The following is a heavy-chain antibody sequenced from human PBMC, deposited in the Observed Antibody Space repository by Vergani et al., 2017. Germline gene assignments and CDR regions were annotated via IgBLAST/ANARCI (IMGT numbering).Heavy chain of an antibody. CDR2: IWYDGSNK. Sequence: VHLAESGGGFFQPGGSLRLSCSASGFSFNSYWMHWVRQAPGKGLEWVAVIWYDGSNKYYADSVKGRFTISRDNSQNTVNLQMNSLRVDDTAVYYCAKEGYYYGSGSYYNPYYYYGMDVWGQGTTVTVSS. D-gene: IGHD3-10*01. CDR3: AKEGYYYGSGSYYNPYYYYGMDV. J-gene: IGHJ6*02. V-gene: IGHV3-33*06. CDR1: GFSFNSYW.